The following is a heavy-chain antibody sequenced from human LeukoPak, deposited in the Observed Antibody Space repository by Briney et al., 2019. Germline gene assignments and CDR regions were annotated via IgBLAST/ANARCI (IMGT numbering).Heavy chain of an antibody. D-gene: IGHD6-13*01. V-gene: IGHV1-18*01. Sequence: ASVKVSCKASGYAFSGNPIHWVRQAPGQGLEWMGWISAYNGNTNYAQKLQGRVTMTTDTSTSTAYMELRSLRSDDTAVYYCARDLLVDYWGQGTLVTVSS. CDR3: ARDLLVDY. J-gene: IGHJ4*02. CDR1: GYAFSGNP. CDR2: ISAYNGNT.